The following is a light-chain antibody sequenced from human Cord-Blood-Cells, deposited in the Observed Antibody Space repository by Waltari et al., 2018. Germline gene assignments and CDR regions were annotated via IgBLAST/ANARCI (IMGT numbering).Light chain of an antibody. Sequence: QSALTQPASVSGSPGQSITISCTGTCSDVGSYNLVSWYQQNPGKAPKLMIYEGSNRPSGVSNRFSGSKSGNTASLTISGLQAEDEADYYCCSYAGSSTWVFGGGTKLTVL. V-gene: IGLV2-23*01. CDR1: CSDVGSYNL. J-gene: IGLJ3*02. CDR2: EGS. CDR3: CSYAGSSTWV.